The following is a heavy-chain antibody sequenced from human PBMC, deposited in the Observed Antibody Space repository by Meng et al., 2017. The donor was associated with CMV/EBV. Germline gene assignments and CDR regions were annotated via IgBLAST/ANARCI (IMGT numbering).Heavy chain of an antibody. CDR1: W. J-gene: IGHJ5*02. CDR3: TTDRSSWYGNWFDP. Sequence: WMNWGRQATGKGLEWVGRIKSKTEGGTTDYAEPVKGRFTISRDDSKNKLYLQMNSMKTEDTAVYYCTTDRSSWYGNWFDPWGQGTLVTVS. CDR2: IKSKTEGGTT. D-gene: IGHD6-13*01. V-gene: IGHV3-15*07.